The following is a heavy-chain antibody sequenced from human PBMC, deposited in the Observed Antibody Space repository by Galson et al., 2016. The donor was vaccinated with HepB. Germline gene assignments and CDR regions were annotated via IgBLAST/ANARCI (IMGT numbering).Heavy chain of an antibody. CDR2: IHHSGST. CDR1: GDSINSSNW. Sequence: SETLSLTCDVSGDSINSSNWWTWVRQPPGKGLEWIGEIHHSGSTNYNPSLKSRVTMSVDMSKNQFSLQLKSVTADDTATYYCARVLGFTMVGGGLDYWGQGTPVTVSS. CDR3: ARVLGFTMVGGGLDY. V-gene: IGHV4-4*02. D-gene: IGHD3-10*01. J-gene: IGHJ4*02.